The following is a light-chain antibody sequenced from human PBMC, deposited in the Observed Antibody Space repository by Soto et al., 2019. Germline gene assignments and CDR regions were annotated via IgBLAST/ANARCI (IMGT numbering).Light chain of an antibody. CDR3: QQSYSKWT. CDR1: ESVSSY. Sequence: DIQMTQSPSSLSASVGDRVTITCRAKESVSSYVNWYQQKPGKAPKLLIYAASSLQSGVPARFSGSGSVTDFTLTISGLQPEDFAPYSCQQSYSKWTFGQGTKVEIK. CDR2: AAS. J-gene: IGKJ1*01. V-gene: IGKV1-39*01.